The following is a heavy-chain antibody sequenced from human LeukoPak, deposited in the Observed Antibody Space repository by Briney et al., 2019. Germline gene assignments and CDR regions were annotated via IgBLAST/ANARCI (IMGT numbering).Heavy chain of an antibody. J-gene: IGHJ4*02. CDR1: GYTFTGHY. CDR2: INPNSGGT. D-gene: IGHD6-13*01. Sequence: GASVKVSCKAFGYTFTGHYMHWVRQAPGQGLEWMGWINPNSGGTNYVQKLQGRVTMTTDTSTSTAYMELRSLRSDDTAVYYCARDESIAAAGTFDYWGQGTLVTVSS. CDR3: ARDESIAAAGTFDY. V-gene: IGHV1-2*02.